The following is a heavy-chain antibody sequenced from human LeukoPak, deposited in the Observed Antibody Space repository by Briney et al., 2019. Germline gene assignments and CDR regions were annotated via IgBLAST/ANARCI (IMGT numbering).Heavy chain of an antibody. CDR2: ISSSSDKI. CDR3: ARPHFARTTNWFDP. J-gene: IGHJ5*02. Sequence: GGSLRLSCGGSGFTFSTYNMHWVRQAPGKGLEWVSYISSSSDKIYYADSVKGRFTISRDNAKNSLYLQMNSLRAEDTAVYYCARPHFARTTNWFDPWGQGTLVTVSS. V-gene: IGHV3-48*01. CDR1: GFTFSTYN. D-gene: IGHD1-1*01.